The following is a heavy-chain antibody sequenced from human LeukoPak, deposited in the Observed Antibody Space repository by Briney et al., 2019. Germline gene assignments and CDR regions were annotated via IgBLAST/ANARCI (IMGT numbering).Heavy chain of an antibody. V-gene: IGHV3-7*01. D-gene: IGHD4-17*01. CDR1: GFTFSSYW. CDR2: IKEDGSEK. CDR3: ATIDYGAFDI. Sequence: PGGSLRLSCAASGFTFSSYWMSWVRQAPGKGLEWVANIKEDGSEKYYVDSVKGRFIISRDNTKNSLYLQMNSLRAEDTAVYYCATIDYGAFDIWGQGTMVTVSS. J-gene: IGHJ3*02.